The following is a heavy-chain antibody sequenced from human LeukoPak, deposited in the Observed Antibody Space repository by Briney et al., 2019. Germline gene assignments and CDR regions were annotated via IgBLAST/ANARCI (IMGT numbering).Heavy chain of an antibody. J-gene: IGHJ4*02. Sequence: ASVKVSCKASGYTFTSYNINWVRQATGQGLEWMGWMNPNSSNTGYAQKFQGRVTMTRNTSISTAYTELRSLRSDDTAVYYCARDGHHYDRRDYSNLDYWGQGTLVTVSS. CDR3: ARDGHHYDRRDYSNLDY. CDR1: GYTFTSYN. D-gene: IGHD3-22*01. V-gene: IGHV1-8*01. CDR2: MNPNSSNT.